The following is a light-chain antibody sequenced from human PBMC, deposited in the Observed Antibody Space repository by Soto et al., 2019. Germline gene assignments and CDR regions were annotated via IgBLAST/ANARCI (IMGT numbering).Light chain of an antibody. J-gene: IGKJ4*01. V-gene: IGKV1-5*01. CDR1: QSIDRW. CDR2: DVA. CDR3: QQYNSYPLT. Sequence: DIQMTQSPSTLSASVGDRVTITCRASQSIDRWLAWYQQRPGRAHKLLSYDVANLETGVPSRFSGSGSETEFTLTISRLQPDDFSIYYCQQYNSYPLTFREATKVDIK.